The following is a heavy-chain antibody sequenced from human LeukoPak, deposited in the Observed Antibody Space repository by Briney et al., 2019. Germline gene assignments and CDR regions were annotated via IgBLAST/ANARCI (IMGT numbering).Heavy chain of an antibody. J-gene: IGHJ4*02. CDR2: IKQDRSEK. Sequence: GGSLRLSCAASGFTFTDYWMSWVRQAPGKGLELVANIKQDRSEKYYVDSVKGRFTISRDNAKNSLYLQMNSLRAEDTAVYYCARLREIPVFGVVTKSTSYFDYWGQGTLVTVSS. CDR1: GFTFTDYW. CDR3: ARLREIPVFGVVTKSTSYFDY. D-gene: IGHD3-3*01. V-gene: IGHV3-7*01.